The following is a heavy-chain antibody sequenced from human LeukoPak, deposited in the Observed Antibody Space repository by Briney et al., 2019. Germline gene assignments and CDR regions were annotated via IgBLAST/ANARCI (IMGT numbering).Heavy chain of an antibody. V-gene: IGHV1-24*01. CDR3: ATVLPPGCELDFDY. J-gene: IGHJ4*02. D-gene: IGHD1-26*01. CDR2: FDPEDGET. Sequence: ASVKVSCKVSGYTLTELSMHWVRQAPGKGLEWMGGFDPEDGETIYAQKFQGRVNMTEDTSTDTAYMELSSLRSEDTAVYYCATVLPPGCELDFDYWAQGTLVTVSS. CDR1: GYTLTELS.